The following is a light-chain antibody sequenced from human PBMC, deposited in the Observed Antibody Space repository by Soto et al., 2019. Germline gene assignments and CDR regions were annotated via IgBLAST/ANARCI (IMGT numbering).Light chain of an antibody. J-gene: IGKJ5*01. CDR1: QSVSSSY. CDR2: GAS. CDR3: QQRSNSFT. V-gene: IGKV3D-20*02. Sequence: IVVSKSPGTPSLSPRERATLSCMASQSVSSSYLAWYQQKPGQAPRLIIYGASSRATGIPDRFTGSGSGTDFTLTISILEPDDFAVYYCQQRSNSFTFGQGTRLEI.